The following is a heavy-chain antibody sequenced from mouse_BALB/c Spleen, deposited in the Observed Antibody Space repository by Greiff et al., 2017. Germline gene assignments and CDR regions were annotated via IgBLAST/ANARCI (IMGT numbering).Heavy chain of an antibody. Sequence: EVQVVESGGGLVKPGGSLKLSCAASGFTFSSYAMSWVRQTPEKRLEWVASISSGGSTYYPDSVKGRFTISRDNARNILYLQMSSLRSEDTAMYYCAREIYYYGSFDYWGQGTTLTVSS. V-gene: IGHV5-6-5*01. D-gene: IGHD1-1*01. CDR1: GFTFSSYA. CDR2: ISSGGST. J-gene: IGHJ2*01. CDR3: AREIYYYGSFDY.